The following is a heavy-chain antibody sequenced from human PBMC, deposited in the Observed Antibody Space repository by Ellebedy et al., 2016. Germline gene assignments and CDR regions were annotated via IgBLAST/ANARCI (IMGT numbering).Heavy chain of an antibody. CDR2: ISGSGGST. V-gene: IGHV3-23*01. Sequence: GGSLRLXXAASGFTFSDYYMSWIRQAPGKGLEWVSAISGSGGSTHYADSVKGRFTISRDISSNTVYLQMNSLRAEDTAVYYCAKEGLGYSSSWYWFGYWGQGTLVTVSS. D-gene: IGHD6-13*01. J-gene: IGHJ4*02. CDR1: GFTFSDYY. CDR3: AKEGLGYSSSWYWFGY.